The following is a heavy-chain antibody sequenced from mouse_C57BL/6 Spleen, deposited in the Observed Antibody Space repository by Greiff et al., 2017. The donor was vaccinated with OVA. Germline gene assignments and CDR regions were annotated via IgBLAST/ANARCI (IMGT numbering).Heavy chain of an antibody. CDR3: AAYGSSSDY. V-gene: IGHV1-50*01. J-gene: IGHJ2*01. D-gene: IGHD1-1*01. CDR1: GHTFTSYW. Sequence: QVQLQQSGAELVKPGASVKLSCKASGHTFTSYWMQWVKQRPGQGLEWIGEIDPSDSYTNYNQKFKGKATLTVDTSSSTAYMQLSSLTSEDSAVYYCAAYGSSSDYWGQGTTLTVSS. CDR2: IDPSDSYT.